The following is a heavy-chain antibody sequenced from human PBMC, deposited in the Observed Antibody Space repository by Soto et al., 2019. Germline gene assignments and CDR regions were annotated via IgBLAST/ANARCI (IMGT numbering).Heavy chain of an antibody. D-gene: IGHD3-22*01. V-gene: IGHV1-69*01. J-gene: IGHJ4*02. CDR1: GGLFSSYP. CDR3: ARGGSGYTWFNEF. CDR2: IIPVFQTA. Sequence: QEQLVQSGAEVKKPGSSVKVSCKASGGLFSSYPISWVRQVPGQGLEWMGGIIPVFQTAYYTQRFQGRVTITAAESPNTAYRELRSRRSEATAIYYCARGGSGYTWFNEFWGQGTLVTVSS.